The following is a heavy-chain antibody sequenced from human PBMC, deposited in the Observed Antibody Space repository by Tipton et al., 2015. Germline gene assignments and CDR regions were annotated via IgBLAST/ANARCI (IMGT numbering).Heavy chain of an antibody. CDR1: GGSISNYY. D-gene: IGHD6-6*01. V-gene: IGHV4-59*01. J-gene: IGHJ6*02. CDR3: ARVDYSSSSGMDV. CDR2: IYHTGST. Sequence: TLSLTCTASGGSISNYYWSWIRQPPGKGLEWIGYIYHTGSTDYSPSLKSRVTISVDMSKNQFSLKLNSVTAADTAVYYCARVDYSSSSGMDVWGHGTTVTVSS.